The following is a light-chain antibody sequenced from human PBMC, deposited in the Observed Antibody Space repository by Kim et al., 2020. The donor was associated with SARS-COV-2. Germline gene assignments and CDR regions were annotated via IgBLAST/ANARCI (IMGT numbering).Light chain of an antibody. Sequence: DIQMTQSPSSLAASVGDRVTTACRASQSISTYLNWYQQKPGKAPKLLIYAASRLQSGVPSRFSGSGSGTDFTLTISSLQPEDFATYYCQQSHTAPLLTFGGGTKVDIK. CDR3: QQSHTAPLLT. J-gene: IGKJ4*01. V-gene: IGKV1-39*01. CDR2: AAS. CDR1: QSISTY.